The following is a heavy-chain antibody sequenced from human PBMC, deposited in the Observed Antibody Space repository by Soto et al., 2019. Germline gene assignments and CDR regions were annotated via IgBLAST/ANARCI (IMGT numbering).Heavy chain of an antibody. J-gene: IGHJ4*02. CDR1: GASISRGGFH. Sequence: QLQLQESGPGLVKPSETLSLTCAVSGASISRGGFHWGWIRQPPGQGLEWIGSLSSGSTYYNPSLKRLVTISAATSKNQFSLTLSSVTAADTAVYYCARRGSGTTFDYWGQGTLVTVSS. CDR3: ARRGSGTTFDY. CDR2: LSSGST. D-gene: IGHD1-7*01. V-gene: IGHV4-39*01.